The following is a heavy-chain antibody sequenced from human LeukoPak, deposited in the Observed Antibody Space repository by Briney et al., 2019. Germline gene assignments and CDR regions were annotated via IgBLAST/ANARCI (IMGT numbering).Heavy chain of an antibody. CDR2: ISYDGSNK. CDR1: GFTFKNYA. D-gene: IGHD3-22*01. V-gene: IGHV3-30*04. CDR3: ARAGGRPYDSSGYLGY. J-gene: IGHJ4*02. Sequence: GGSLRLSCTTSGFTFKNYAMTWVRQAPGKGLEWVAVISYDGSNKYYADSVKGRFTISRDNSKNTLYLQMNSLRAEDTAVYYCARAGGRPYDSSGYLGYWGQGTLVTVSS.